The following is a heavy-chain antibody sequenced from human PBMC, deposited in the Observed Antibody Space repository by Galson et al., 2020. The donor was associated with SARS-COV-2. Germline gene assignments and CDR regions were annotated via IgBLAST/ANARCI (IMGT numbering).Heavy chain of an antibody. CDR2: IYYSGST. J-gene: IGHJ5*02. CDR3: ARVRYQLLYYINWFDP. CDR1: GCSISSGGYY. Sequence: SETLSLTCTVSGCSISSGGYYWSWIRQHPGKGLECIWYIYYSGSTYYNPSLKSRVTISVDTSNNQFSLKLSSVTAADTAVYYCARVRYQLLYYINWFDPWGQGTMVTVSS. V-gene: IGHV4-31*03. D-gene: IGHD2-2*02.